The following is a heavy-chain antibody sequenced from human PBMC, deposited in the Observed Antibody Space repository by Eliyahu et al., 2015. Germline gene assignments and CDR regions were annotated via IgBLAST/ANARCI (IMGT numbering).Heavy chain of an antibody. CDR3: TRDIYYYMDV. Sequence: QVQLQESGPGLVKTSETLSLXCTVXGGSISHDYWSWMRQPAGKGLEWIGRVSTTGTIFYNPSLKSRVTMSLDTSKNQFSLKLTSVTVADTAMYYCTRDIYYYMDVWGKGTTVIVSS. V-gene: IGHV4-4*07. J-gene: IGHJ6*03. CDR1: GGSISHDY. CDR2: VSTTGTI.